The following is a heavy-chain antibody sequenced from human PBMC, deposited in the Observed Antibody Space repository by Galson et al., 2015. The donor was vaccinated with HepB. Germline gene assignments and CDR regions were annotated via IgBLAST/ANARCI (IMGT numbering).Heavy chain of an antibody. V-gene: IGHV3-23*01. J-gene: IGHJ6*02. CDR2: IGYTGSYT. Sequence: SLRLSCAASGFTLNIYDMIWVRQAPGKGLEWVSTIGYTGSYTFYAESVKGRFTISRDTSRNTLSLQMNSLRAEDTAVYYCAKDFHGYRNGWSRLKDEVYGFDVWCQGTTVTVSS. D-gene: IGHD5-18*01. CDR1: GFTLNIYD. CDR3: AKDFHGYRNGWSRLKDEVYGFDV.